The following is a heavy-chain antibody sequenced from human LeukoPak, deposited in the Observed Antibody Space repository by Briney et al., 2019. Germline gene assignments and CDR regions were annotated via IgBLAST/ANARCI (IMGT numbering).Heavy chain of an antibody. J-gene: IGHJ4*02. CDR3: ASMTAAAGTRPFDY. CDR1: GYTFTSYD. V-gene: IGHV1-8*01. CDR2: MNPNSGNT. D-gene: IGHD6-13*01. Sequence: GASVKVSCKASGYTFTSYDVNWVRQATGQGLEWMGWMNPNSGNTGYVQKFQGRVTMTRNTSISTAYMELSSLRSEDTAVYYCASMTAAAGTRPFDYWGQGTLVTVSS.